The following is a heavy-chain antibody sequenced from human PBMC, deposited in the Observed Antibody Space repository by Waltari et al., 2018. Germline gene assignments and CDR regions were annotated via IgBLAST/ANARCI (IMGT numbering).Heavy chain of an antibody. CDR2: ISAYNGNT. CDR1: GYTFTSYG. CDR3: ARILITMVRGVIRYYYYGMDV. V-gene: IGHV1-18*01. D-gene: IGHD3-10*01. J-gene: IGHJ6*02. Sequence: QVQLVQSGAEVKKPGASVKVSCKASGYTFTSYGISWVRQAPGQGLEGMGWISAYNGNTNYAQKLQGRVTMTTDTSTSTAYMELRSLRSDDTAVYYCARILITMVRGVIRYYYYGMDVWGQGTTVTVSS.